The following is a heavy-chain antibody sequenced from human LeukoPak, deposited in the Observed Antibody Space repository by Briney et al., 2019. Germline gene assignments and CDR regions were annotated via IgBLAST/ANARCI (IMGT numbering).Heavy chain of an antibody. CDR3: ARDYYCSGGSCLYFDY. Sequence: GRFLRLSCAASGFTFSSYSMHWVRQAPGKGLEWVAVMYYDGISKYYADSVKGRFTISRDNSKNTLYLQMNSLRVEDTAVYYCARDYYCSGGSCLYFDYWGQGTLVTVSS. CDR2: MYYDGISK. D-gene: IGHD2-15*01. CDR1: GFTFSSYS. V-gene: IGHV3-33*01. J-gene: IGHJ4*02.